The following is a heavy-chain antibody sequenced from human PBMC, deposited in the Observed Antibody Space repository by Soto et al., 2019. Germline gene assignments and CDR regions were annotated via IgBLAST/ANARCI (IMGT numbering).Heavy chain of an antibody. CDR3: ARWGRRNYYFDY. Sequence: SETLSLTCTVSGGSISSGGYYWSWIRQHPGKGLEWIGYIYYSGSTYYNPSLKSRVTISVDTSKNQFSLKLSSVTAADTAVYYCARWGRRNYYFDYWGQGTLVTVSS. D-gene: IGHD3-16*01. J-gene: IGHJ4*02. V-gene: IGHV4-31*03. CDR2: IYYSGST. CDR1: GGSISSGGYY.